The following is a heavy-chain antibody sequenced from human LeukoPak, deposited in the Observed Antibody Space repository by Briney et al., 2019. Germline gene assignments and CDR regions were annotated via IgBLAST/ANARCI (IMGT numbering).Heavy chain of an antibody. CDR3: VRPDRIFGVPAAFDA. D-gene: IGHD3-3*02. CDR1: GGSFSDYP. J-gene: IGHJ3*01. CDR2: VIPKYSAS. V-gene: IGHV1-69*13. Sequence: SVKVSCKASGGSFSDYPINWVRQAPGQGLEWLGGVIPKYSASNYAQAFQGRVTITADESTNTVYMEMSGLRPDDTAVYYCVRPDRIFGVPAAFDAWGQGTLVAVSS.